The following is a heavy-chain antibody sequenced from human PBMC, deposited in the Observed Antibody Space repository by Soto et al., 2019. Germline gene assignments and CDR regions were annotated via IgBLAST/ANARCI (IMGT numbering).Heavy chain of an antibody. Sequence: GASVKVSCKASGYTFTSYGISWVRQAPGQGLEWMGWISAYNGNINYAQKLQGRVTMTTDTSTSTAYMELRSLRSDDTAVYYCARVGCSSTSCYWPPSHYWGQGTLVTVSS. CDR1: GYTFTSYG. CDR2: ISAYNGNI. D-gene: IGHD2-2*01. V-gene: IGHV1-18*01. CDR3: ARVGCSSTSCYWPPSHY. J-gene: IGHJ4*02.